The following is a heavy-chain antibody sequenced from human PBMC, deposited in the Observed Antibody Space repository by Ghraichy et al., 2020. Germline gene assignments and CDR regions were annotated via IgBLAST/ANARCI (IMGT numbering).Heavy chain of an antibody. J-gene: IGHJ6*03. CDR3: ARHGFPNVLHYYYMDV. Sequence: SQTLSLTCTVSGASLSGSDYYWAWIRQPPGKGLEWIGCIFYGGSTYKNPTLSSRVSISLDTSKNHFSLQLSSVTAADTAVYYCARHGFPNVLHYYYMDVWGKGTTVTVSS. V-gene: IGHV4-39*01. CDR1: GASLSGSDYY. D-gene: IGHD2-2*03. CDR2: IFYGGST.